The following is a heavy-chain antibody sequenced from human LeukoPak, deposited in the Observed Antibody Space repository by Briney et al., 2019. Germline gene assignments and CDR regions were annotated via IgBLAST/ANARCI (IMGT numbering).Heavy chain of an antibody. J-gene: IGHJ4*02. Sequence: RGSLRLTCTASAFTFSSYWMHWVRQAPGKGLVWVSHINSGGSSTSYADSVKGRFTISRDNAKNTLYLQMNSLRAEDTAVYYCARDRYSSAWYEEWGQGTLVTVSS. D-gene: IGHD6-19*01. CDR3: ARDRYSSAWYEE. V-gene: IGHV3-74*01. CDR1: AFTFSSYW. CDR2: INSGGSST.